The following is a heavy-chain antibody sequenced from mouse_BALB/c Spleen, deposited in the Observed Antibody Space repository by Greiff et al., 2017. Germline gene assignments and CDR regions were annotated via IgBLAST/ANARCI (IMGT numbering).Heavy chain of an antibody. J-gene: IGHJ3*01. CDR3: AGSRSERRGFAD. CDR2: IHYSGST. CDR1: GYSITSGYS. D-gene: IGHD6-1*01. Sequence: EVKLQESGPDLVKPSQSLSLTCTVTGYSITSGYSWHWIRQFPGNKLEWMGYIHYSGSTNYNPSLKSRISITRDTSKNQFFLQLNSVTTEDTATYYCAGSRSERRGFADWGQGTLVTVSA. V-gene: IGHV3-1*02.